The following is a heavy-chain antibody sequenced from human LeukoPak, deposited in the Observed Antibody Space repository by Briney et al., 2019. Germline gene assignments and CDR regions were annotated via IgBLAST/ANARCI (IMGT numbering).Heavy chain of an antibody. Sequence: GGSLRLSCAASGFTFSNYAMSWVRQAPGKGLEWVSSVIGSGGTTNYADSVKGRFTISRDNSKNTLYLQMNSLRAEDTAVYYCAKGHIQVGDIYYFDYWGQGTLVTVSS. CDR2: VIGSGGTT. CDR3: AKGHIQVGDIYYFDY. D-gene: IGHD3-16*01. CDR1: GFTFSNYA. J-gene: IGHJ4*02. V-gene: IGHV3-23*01.